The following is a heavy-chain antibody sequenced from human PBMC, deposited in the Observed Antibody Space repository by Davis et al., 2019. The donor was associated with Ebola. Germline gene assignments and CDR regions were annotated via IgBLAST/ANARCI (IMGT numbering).Heavy chain of an antibody. CDR2: IFPGDSDT. CDR1: GYSFTSYW. Sequence: GESLKISCKASGYSFTSYWIVWVRQMPGKGLECMGIIFPGDSDTRYSPSFQGQVTISADKSISTAYLQWSSLKASDTAMYYCARPLSPSITIFGVVDAFDIWGQGTMVTVSS. J-gene: IGHJ3*02. CDR3: ARPLSPSITIFGVVDAFDI. D-gene: IGHD3-3*01. V-gene: IGHV5-51*01.